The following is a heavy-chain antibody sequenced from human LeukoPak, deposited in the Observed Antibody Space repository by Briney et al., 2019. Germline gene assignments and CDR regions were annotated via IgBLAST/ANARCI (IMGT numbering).Heavy chain of an antibody. CDR2: IYTSGST. V-gene: IGHV4-4*07. J-gene: IGHJ6*03. CDR1: GGSISSYY. CDR3: AGGNQMLYGDYYYYMDV. Sequence: SETLSLTCTVSGGSISSYYWSWIRQPAGKGLEWIGRIYTSGSTNYNPSLKSRVTMSVDTSKNQFSLKLSSVTAADTAVYYCAGGNQMLYGDYYYYMDVWGKGTTVTVSS. D-gene: IGHD2-2*02.